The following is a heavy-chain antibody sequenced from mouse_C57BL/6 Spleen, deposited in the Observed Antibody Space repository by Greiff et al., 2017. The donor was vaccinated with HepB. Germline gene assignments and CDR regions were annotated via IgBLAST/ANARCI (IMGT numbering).Heavy chain of an antibody. CDR3: ARGATDFDY. V-gene: IGHV1-42*01. CDR1: GYSFTGYY. Sequence: VQLQQSGPELVKPGASVKISCKASGYSFTGYYMNWVKQSPGKSLEWIGEINPSTGGTTYNQKFKAKATLTVDKSSSTAYMQLKSLTSEDSAVYYCARGATDFDYWGQGTTLTVSS. J-gene: IGHJ2*01. CDR2: INPSTGGT. D-gene: IGHD1-1*01.